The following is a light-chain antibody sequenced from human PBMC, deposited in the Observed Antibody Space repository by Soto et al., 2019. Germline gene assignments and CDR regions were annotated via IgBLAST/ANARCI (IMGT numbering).Light chain of an antibody. J-gene: IGLJ2*01. CDR1: SSDIGGYDY. CDR3: SSYAGSNNVI. CDR2: ELT. Sequence: QSVLTQPPSASGSPGQSVTISCTGTSSDIGGYDYVSWFHHHPGRAPKLMIYELTKRPSGLPDRFSGSRSANTASLTVSGLQDEDEADYYCSSYAGSNNVIFGGGTKLTVL. V-gene: IGLV2-8*01.